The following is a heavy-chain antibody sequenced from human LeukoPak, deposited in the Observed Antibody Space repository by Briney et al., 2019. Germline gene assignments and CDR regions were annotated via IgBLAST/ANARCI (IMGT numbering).Heavy chain of an antibody. J-gene: IGHJ4*02. D-gene: IGHD6-19*01. CDR1: RFTFSSYG. Sequence: GGSLRLSCAASRFTFSSYGMHWVRQAPGKGLEWLAFIQYDGSIKLYADPVKGRFTISRDNSKNTLYLQMNSLRVEDTALYSWAKELDVIAVPLTKYYFHYWGQGTLVTVSS. CDR3: AKELDVIAVPLTKYYFHY. CDR2: IQYDGSIK. V-gene: IGHV3-30*02.